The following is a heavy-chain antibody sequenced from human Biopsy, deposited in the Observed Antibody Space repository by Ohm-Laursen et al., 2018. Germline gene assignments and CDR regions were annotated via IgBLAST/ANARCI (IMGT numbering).Heavy chain of an antibody. CDR1: EGTFSNYG. J-gene: IGHJ1*01. V-gene: IGHV1-69*06. CDR2: NIPILGTG. CDR3: ATKLTGYFHH. D-gene: IGHD3-9*01. Sequence: ASVKVSCKSPEGTFSNYGVNWVRQAPGQGLEWLGGNIPILGTGNYAQKFQDRVTVAADTSTSTATMELRSLRSDDTAVYYCATKLTGYFHHWGQGTLVTVSS.